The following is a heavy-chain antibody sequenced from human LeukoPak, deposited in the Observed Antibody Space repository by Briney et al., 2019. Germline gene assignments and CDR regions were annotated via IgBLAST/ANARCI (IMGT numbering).Heavy chain of an antibody. CDR2: IYYSGSN. Sequence: SETPSLTCTVSGGSISSYYWSWIRQPPGKGLEWIGYIYYSGSNNYNPSLKNRVTISVKKSKNQSSLQQSSVTAADRAVYYCARNSNAYYDILTGDYPTLFDYGGQGPLVTVP. V-gene: IGHV4-59*01. J-gene: IGHJ4*02. CDR1: GGSISSYY. CDR3: ARNSNAYYDILTGDYPTLFDY. D-gene: IGHD3-9*01.